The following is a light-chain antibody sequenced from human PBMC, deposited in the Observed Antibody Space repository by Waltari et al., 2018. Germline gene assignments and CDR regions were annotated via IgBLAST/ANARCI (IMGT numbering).Light chain of an antibody. CDR2: DAS. V-gene: IGKV3-11*01. J-gene: IGKJ4*01. Sequence: RVTLSCRASQSVGTYLAWYQQRPGQSPRLLIYDASYRATGIPARFSGSGSETDFTLTISSLQPEDFAVYYCQQRRNWPLTFGGGTRVQI. CDR3: QQRRNWPLT. CDR1: QSVGTY.